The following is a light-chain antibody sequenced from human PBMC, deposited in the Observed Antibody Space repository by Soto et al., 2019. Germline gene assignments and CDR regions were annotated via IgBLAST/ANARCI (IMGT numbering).Light chain of an antibody. CDR1: QSVDSY. Sequence: EIVLTQSPATLSLSPVERATLSCRASQSVDSYLAWYQQKPGQAPRLLIYDASNRATGIPARFSGSGSGTDFTLTISSLEPEDFAVYYCQQRSNWPPWTFGQGTKVDIK. V-gene: IGKV3-11*01. CDR3: QQRSNWPPWT. J-gene: IGKJ1*01. CDR2: DAS.